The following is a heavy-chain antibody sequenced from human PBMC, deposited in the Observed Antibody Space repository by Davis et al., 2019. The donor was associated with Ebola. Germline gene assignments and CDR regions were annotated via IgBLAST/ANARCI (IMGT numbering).Heavy chain of an antibody. D-gene: IGHD5-12*01. V-gene: IGHV4-34*01. CDR3: ARGGGYGGYGMDV. J-gene: IGHJ6*02. CDR2: INHSGST. CDR1: GGSFSGYY. Sequence: GSLRLSCAVYGGSFSGYYWSWIRQPPGKGLEWIGKINHSGSTNYNPSLKSRVTISVDTSKNQFSLKLSSVTAADTAVYYCARGGGYGGYGMDVWGQGTTVTVSS.